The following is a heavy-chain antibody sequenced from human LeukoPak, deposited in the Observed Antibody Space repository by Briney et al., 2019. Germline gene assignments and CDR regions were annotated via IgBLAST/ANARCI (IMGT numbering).Heavy chain of an antibody. Sequence: GGSLRLSCEASGFNFNNAWTSWVRQAPGMGLEWVGRIKSKTSGGTIDYAAPVKGRFTLSRDDSKTTLYLQMNSLQTEDTAVYYCATDFYDSTWGQGTLVTVSS. D-gene: IGHD3-22*01. V-gene: IGHV3-15*01. CDR3: ATDFYDST. CDR2: IKSKTSGGTI. CDR1: GFNFNNAW. J-gene: IGHJ5*02.